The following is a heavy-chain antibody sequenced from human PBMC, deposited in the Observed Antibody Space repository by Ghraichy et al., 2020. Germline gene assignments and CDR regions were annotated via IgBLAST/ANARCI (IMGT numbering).Heavy chain of an antibody. V-gene: IGHV4-39*01. D-gene: IGHD4-17*01. J-gene: IGHJ3*02. Sequence: SETLSLTCTVSGGSISSSSYYWGWIRQPPGKGLEWIGSIYYSGSTYYNPSLKSRVTISVDTSKNQVSLKLSPVTAADTAVYYCARPGSGYGDLPHAFDIWGQGTMVTVSA. CDR3: ARPGSGYGDLPHAFDI. CDR1: GGSISSSSYY. CDR2: IYYSGST.